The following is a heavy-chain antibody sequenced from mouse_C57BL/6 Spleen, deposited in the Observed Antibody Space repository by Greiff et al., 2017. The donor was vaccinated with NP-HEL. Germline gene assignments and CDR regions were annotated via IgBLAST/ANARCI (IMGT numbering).Heavy chain of an antibody. CDR1: GYAFSSSW. J-gene: IGHJ2*01. V-gene: IGHV1-82*01. Sequence: VQLQQSGPELVKPGASVKISCKASGYAFSSSWMNWVKQRPGKGLERIGRIYPGDGDTIYNGKFKGKVTLTADIPSSPAYRQPSSLTSEDSAVYFCARSAGTGDYFDYWSQGTTLTVSS. D-gene: IGHD4-1*01. CDR2: IYPGDGDT. CDR3: ARSAGTGDYFDY.